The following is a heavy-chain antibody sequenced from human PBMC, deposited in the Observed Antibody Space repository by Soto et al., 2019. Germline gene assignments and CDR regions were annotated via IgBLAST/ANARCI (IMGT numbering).Heavy chain of an antibody. D-gene: IGHD1-20*01. CDR2: IIPMFGTA. CDR1: GGTFSSNA. CDR3: AREYNWYDVRYGMDV. V-gene: IGHV1-69*13. J-gene: IGHJ6*02. Sequence: SVKVSCKASGGTFSSNAISWVRQAPGQGLVWMGGIIPMFGTANYAQEFQGRVTITADESTSTAYMELSSLRSEDTAVYFCAREYNWYDVRYGMDVWGQGTTVTVSS.